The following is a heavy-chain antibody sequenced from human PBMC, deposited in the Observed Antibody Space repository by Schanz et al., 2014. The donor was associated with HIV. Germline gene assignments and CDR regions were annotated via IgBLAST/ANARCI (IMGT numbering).Heavy chain of an antibody. D-gene: IGHD3-10*01. V-gene: IGHV3-23*04. CDR1: GFTLSSYS. CDR2: ISESGGRT. Sequence: EVQLVESGGGLVKPGGSLRLSCAASGFTLSSYSMNWVRQAPGKGLEWVSAISESGGRTYYADSVNGRFTISRDNSKNTLYLQMNSLRAEDTSVYYCARGFQGFDYWGQGTLVTVSP. J-gene: IGHJ4*02. CDR3: ARGFQGFDY.